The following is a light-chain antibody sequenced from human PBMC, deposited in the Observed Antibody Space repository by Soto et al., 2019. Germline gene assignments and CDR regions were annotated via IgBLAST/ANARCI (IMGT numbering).Light chain of an antibody. Sequence: QSVLTQPASVSGSPGQSITISCTGTNSDVGSYNYVSWYQHHPGKAPKLIIYEVTNRPSGVSNRFSGSKSGNTASLTISGLQTEDEAHYYCSSYTDSSTLVVFGGGTQLTVL. CDR2: EVT. CDR1: NSDVGSYNY. V-gene: IGLV2-14*01. CDR3: SSYTDSSTLVV. J-gene: IGLJ2*01.